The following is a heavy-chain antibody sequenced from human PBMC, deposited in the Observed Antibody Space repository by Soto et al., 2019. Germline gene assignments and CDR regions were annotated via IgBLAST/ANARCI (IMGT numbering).Heavy chain of an antibody. J-gene: IGHJ5*02. V-gene: IGHV4-34*01. CDR1: GASVNGYY. D-gene: IGHD3-3*01. CDR3: ANRITVFGLLIPPFDP. CDR2: INHTGGT. Sequence: ETLSLTCSVYGASVNGYYWNWIRQPPGKGLEWIGEINHTGGTHYNPSLKSLVTMSVDTSKNQFSLRLSSVTAADTAIYYCANRITVFGLLIPPFDPWGQGTQVTVYS.